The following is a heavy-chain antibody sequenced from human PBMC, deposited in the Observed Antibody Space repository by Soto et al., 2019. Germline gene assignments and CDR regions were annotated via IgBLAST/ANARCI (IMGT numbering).Heavy chain of an antibody. J-gene: IGHJ6*02. CDR1: GGTFSSYA. D-gene: IGHD3-3*01. CDR3: ARWGGYDFWSGYGMDV. Sequence: QVQLVQSGAEVKKPGSSVKVSCKASGGTFSSYAISWVRQAPGQGLEWMGGIIPIFGTANYAQKFQGRVTITADKSTSTAYMELSSLRSEETAVDYCARWGGYDFWSGYGMDVWGQGTTVTVSS. V-gene: IGHV1-69*06. CDR2: IIPIFGTA.